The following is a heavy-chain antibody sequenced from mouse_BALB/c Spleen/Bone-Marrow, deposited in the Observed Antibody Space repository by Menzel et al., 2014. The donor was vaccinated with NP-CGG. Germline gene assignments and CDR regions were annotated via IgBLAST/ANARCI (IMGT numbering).Heavy chain of an antibody. Sequence: DVQLQESGGSLVPPGGSLKLSCAASGFDFSRYWMSWARQAPGKGQEWIGEINPGSSTINYTPSLKDKFIISRDNARNTLYLQMSKVSSEDTALYYCARLGSYGYFAYWGQGTTLTVSS. V-gene: IGHV4-2*02. CDR3: ARLGSYGYFAY. D-gene: IGHD6-1*01. CDR1: GFDFSRYW. CDR2: INPGSSTI. J-gene: IGHJ2*01.